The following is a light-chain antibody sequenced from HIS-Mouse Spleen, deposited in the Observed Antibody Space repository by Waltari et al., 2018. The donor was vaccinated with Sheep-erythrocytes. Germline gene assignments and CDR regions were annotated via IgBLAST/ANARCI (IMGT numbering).Light chain of an antibody. CDR2: DAS. V-gene: IGKV3-11*01. CDR1: QRVSSY. CDR3: QQRSNWYT. Sequence: EIVLTQSPATLSLSPGERATRPCRASQRVSSYLAWYQQKPGQAPRLRIYDASNRATGIPARCSGSGSGTDFTLTISSLEPEDFAVYYCQQRSNWYTFGQGTKLEIK. J-gene: IGKJ2*01.